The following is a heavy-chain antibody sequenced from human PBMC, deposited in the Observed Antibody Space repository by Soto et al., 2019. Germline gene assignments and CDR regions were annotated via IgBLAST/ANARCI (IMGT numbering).Heavy chain of an antibody. CDR2: IWYDGSNK. V-gene: IGHV3-33*01. CDR3: ARASYRSSTSCYPYYYYGMDV. J-gene: IGHJ6*02. CDR1: GFTFSSYG. Sequence: GGSLRLSCAASGFTFSSYGMHWVRQAPGKGLEWVAVIWYDGSNKYYADSVKGRFTISRDNSKNTLYLQMNSLRAEDTAVYYCARASYRSSTSCYPYYYYGMDVWGQGTTVTVSS. D-gene: IGHD2-2*01.